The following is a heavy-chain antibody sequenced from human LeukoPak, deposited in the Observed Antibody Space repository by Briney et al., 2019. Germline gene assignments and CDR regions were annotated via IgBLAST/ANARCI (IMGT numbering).Heavy chain of an antibody. V-gene: IGHV1-18*01. D-gene: IGHD3-3*01. CDR2: ISAYNGNT. CDR3: AREPPATIFGVVLNYYYYGMDV. J-gene: IGHJ6*02. Sequence: ASVKVSCKASGYTFTSYDINWVRQAPGQGLEWMGWISAYNGNTNYAQKLQGRVTMTTDTSTSTAYMELRSLRSDDTAVYYCAREPPATIFGVVLNYYYYGMDVWGQGTTVTVSS. CDR1: GYTFTSYD.